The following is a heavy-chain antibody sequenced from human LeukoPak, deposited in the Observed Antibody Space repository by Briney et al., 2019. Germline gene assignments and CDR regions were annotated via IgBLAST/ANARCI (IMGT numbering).Heavy chain of an antibody. CDR2: ISSRSSYI. Sequence: GGSLRLSCAASGCTFSSYSMNWVRQAPGKGLEWVSSISSRSSYIDYADSLKGRFTISRDNAKNSLYLQMNSLRAEDTAVYYCARGKEPVAGSLSHFDYWGQGTLVTVSS. J-gene: IGHJ4*02. D-gene: IGHD6-19*01. V-gene: IGHV3-21*01. CDR1: GCTFSSYS. CDR3: ARGKEPVAGSLSHFDY.